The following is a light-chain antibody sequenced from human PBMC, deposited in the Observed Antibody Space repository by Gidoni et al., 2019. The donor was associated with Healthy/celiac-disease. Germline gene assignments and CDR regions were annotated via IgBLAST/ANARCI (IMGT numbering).Light chain of an antibody. V-gene: IGKV3-11*01. CDR2: DAS. CDR1: QSVSSY. CDR3: QQRRT. J-gene: IGKJ4*01. Sequence: VLTQSPATLSLSPGERATLSCRASQSVSSYLAWYQQKPGQAPRLLIYDASNRATGIPARFSGSGSGTDFTLTISSLEPEDFAVYYCQQRRTFGGXTKVEIK.